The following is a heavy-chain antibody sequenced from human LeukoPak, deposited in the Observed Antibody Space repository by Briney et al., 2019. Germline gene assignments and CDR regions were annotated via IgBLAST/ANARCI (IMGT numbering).Heavy chain of an antibody. J-gene: IGHJ6*02. V-gene: IGHV3-53*05. D-gene: IGHD2-21*01. CDR1: GFTVSSNY. Sequence: GGSLRLSCAASGFTVSSNYMSWVRQAPGKGLEWVSVIYSGGSTYYADSVKGRFTISRDNAKNSLYLQMNSLRAEDTALYYCAKGLLRYYYYGMDVWGQGTTVTVSS. CDR2: IYSGGST. CDR3: AKGLLRYYYYGMDV.